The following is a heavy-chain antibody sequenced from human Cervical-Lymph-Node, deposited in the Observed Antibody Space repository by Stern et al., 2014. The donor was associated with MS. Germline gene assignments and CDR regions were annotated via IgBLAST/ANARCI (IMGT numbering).Heavy chain of an antibody. V-gene: IGHV1-2*02. Sequence: VQLVESGAEVKKPGASVKVSCKASGYSFTAYYMHWVRQAPGQGLEWMGWIDPISGGTKSAQNFQGRVTMTRDTSISTFYMELSGLTSDDTAVFYCARERHSMDVWGQGTTVTVSS. CDR3: ARERHSMDV. CDR2: IDPISGGT. CDR1: GYSFTAYY. J-gene: IGHJ6*02.